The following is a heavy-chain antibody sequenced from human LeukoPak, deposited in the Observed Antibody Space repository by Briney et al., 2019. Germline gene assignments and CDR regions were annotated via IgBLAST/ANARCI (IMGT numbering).Heavy chain of an antibody. V-gene: IGHV3-48*03. CDR3: ARSARLMKGVVEVTALDD. CDR1: GFTFSSYE. J-gene: IGHJ4*02. D-gene: IGHD3-3*01. CDR2: LSSSGSAF. Sequence: PGGSLRLPCAASGFTFSSYEMNWVRQAPGKGLEWIAYLSSSGSAFSYADSVKGRFTIARDNAKNSVYLEMNSLRADDTAVYYCARSARLMKGVVEVTALDDWGQGTLVTVSS.